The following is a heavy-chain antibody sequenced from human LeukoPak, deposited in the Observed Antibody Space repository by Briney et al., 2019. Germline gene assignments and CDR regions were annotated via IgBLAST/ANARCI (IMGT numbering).Heavy chain of an antibody. D-gene: IGHD6-19*01. CDR1: GYSFTSYW. V-gene: IGHV5-10-1*01. CDR3: ARLRVQQWLGDLTDY. J-gene: IGHJ4*02. Sequence: GESLMISCKGSGYSFTSYWISWVRQMPGKGLEWMGRIDPSDSYTNYSPSFQGHVTISADKSISTAYLQWSSLKASDTAMYYCARLRVQQWLGDLTDYWGQGTLVTVSS. CDR2: IDPSDSYT.